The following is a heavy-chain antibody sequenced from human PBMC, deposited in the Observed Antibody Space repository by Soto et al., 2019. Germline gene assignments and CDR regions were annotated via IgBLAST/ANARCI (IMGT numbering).Heavy chain of an antibody. Sequence: PSETLSPTCNVSGGSIRSYYWNWIRQHPGKTLEWIGDVYYSGSANYNPSLKSRVTISVYMSKNQISRKLNSVTAAHTAVYYCARGSMVRGSTPFDYWGQGTLVTVSS. D-gene: IGHD3-10*01. CDR2: VYYSGSA. CDR3: ARGSMVRGSTPFDY. V-gene: IGHV4-59*01. J-gene: IGHJ4*02. CDR1: GGSIRSYY.